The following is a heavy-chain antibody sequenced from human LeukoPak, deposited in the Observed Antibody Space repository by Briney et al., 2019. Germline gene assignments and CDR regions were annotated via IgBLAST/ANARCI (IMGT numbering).Heavy chain of an antibody. V-gene: IGHV1-2*02. CDR1: GYTFTGYY. CDR2: INPNSGGT. Sequence: ASVKDSCKASGYTFTGYYMHWVRQAPGHGLEWMGWINPNSGGTNYAQKFQGRVTMTRDTSISTAYMELSRLKSDDTAVYYCARDLDGYNQAHYYCDYWGEGTLVTVSS. J-gene: IGHJ4*02. D-gene: IGHD5-24*01. CDR3: ARDLDGYNQAHYYCDY.